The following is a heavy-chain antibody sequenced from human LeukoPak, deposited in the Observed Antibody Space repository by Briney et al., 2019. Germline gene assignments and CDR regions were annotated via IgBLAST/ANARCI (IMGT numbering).Heavy chain of an antibody. J-gene: IGHJ4*02. CDR3: ARGDCSGGSCYSRMDFDY. D-gene: IGHD2-15*01. V-gene: IGHV3-21*01. CDR2: ISSSSSYI. CDR1: GFTFSNYA. Sequence: PGGSLRLSCAASGFTFSNYAMSWVRQAPGKGLEWVSLISSSSSYIYYADSVKGRFTVSRDNAKNSLYLQMNSLRAEDTAVYYCARGDCSGGSCYSRMDFDYWGQGTLVTVSS.